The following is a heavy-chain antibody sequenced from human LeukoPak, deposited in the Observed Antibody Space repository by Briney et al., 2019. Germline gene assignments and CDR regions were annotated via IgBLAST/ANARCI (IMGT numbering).Heavy chain of an antibody. J-gene: IGHJ6*02. D-gene: IGHD3-10*01. V-gene: IGHV4-59*01. Sequence: SETLSLTCTVSGGSISSYYWSWIRQPPGKGLEWIGYIYYSGSTNYNPSLKSRVTISVDTSKNQFSLKLSSVTAADTAVYYCARVRGQIGDYYYGMDVWGQGTTVTVSS. CDR2: IYYSGST. CDR1: GGSISSYY. CDR3: ARVRGQIGDYYYGMDV.